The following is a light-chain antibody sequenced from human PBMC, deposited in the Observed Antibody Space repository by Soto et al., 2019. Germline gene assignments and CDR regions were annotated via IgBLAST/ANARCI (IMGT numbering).Light chain of an antibody. Sequence: THSPTTLTKSPGTLSTFSGGASQSVPSSSLAWYQQKPGQAPRLLIYAASCRATGIPDRFSGSGSGTDFTLTISRLEPGDFAVYYCQQYDSSPTFGQGTQLEIK. CDR2: AAS. CDR1: QSVPSSS. J-gene: IGKJ5*01. CDR3: QQYDSSPT. V-gene: IGKV3-20*01.